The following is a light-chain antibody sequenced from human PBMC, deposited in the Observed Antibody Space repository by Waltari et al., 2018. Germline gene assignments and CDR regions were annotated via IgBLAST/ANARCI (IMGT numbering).Light chain of an antibody. CDR1: QSVSSS. V-gene: IGKV3-15*01. CDR3: QQYSNWPLT. J-gene: IGKJ4*01. Sequence: EIVLTQSPATLSLSPGERATLSCRASQSVSSSLAWYQQKPGQAPRLLIYGASIRATGIPDRFSGSGSVTDFTLTISSLEPEDFAVYYCQQYSNWPLTFGGGTKVEIK. CDR2: GAS.